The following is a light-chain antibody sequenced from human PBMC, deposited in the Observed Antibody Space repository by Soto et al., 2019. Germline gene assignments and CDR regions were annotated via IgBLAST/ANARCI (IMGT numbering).Light chain of an antibody. CDR1: QRVRSF. CDR3: QQRDSWPPLT. Sequence: EIVLTQSPATLSLSPGGRATLSCRASQRVRSFLAWYQQKPGQAPRLLIYDASNRATGIPARFSGSGSGTDFTLTISSLEPEDSAVYYCQQRDSWPPLTFGGGTKVEIK. CDR2: DAS. V-gene: IGKV3-11*01. J-gene: IGKJ4*01.